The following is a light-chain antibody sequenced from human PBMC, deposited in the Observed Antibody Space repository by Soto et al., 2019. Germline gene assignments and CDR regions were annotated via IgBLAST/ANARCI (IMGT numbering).Light chain of an antibody. CDR3: AAWDDSLSGLV. J-gene: IGLJ2*01. Sequence: QSVLTQPPSASGTPGQRVTISCSGSSSNIGSNYVYWYQQLSGTAPKLLIYSNNQRPSGVPDRFSGSKSGTSASLAISGLRSEDEADYYCAAWDDSLSGLVFGGGTKLTVL. V-gene: IGLV1-47*02. CDR1: SSNIGSNY. CDR2: SNN.